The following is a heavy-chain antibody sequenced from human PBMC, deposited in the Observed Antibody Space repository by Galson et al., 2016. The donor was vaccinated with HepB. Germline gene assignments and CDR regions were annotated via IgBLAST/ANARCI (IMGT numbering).Heavy chain of an antibody. CDR2: INEDGGVT. D-gene: IGHD5-18*01. CDR3: AKGEYGYGFDY. V-gene: IGHV3-7*01. CDR1: GLTFSSYW. Sequence: SLRLSCAASGLTFSSYWMTWVRQAPGKGLEWVANINEDGGVTNYVDSVKGRFTISRDNGKNSLYLQMNSLRTEDTAVYYCAKGEYGYGFDYWGQGTLVTVSS. J-gene: IGHJ4*02.